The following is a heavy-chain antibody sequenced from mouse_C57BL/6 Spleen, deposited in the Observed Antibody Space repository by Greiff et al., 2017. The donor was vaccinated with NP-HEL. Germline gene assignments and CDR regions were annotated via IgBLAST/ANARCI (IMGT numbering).Heavy chain of an antibody. D-gene: IGHD1-1*01. V-gene: IGHV1-18*01. CDR3: ARGPGAVVAPYFDY. J-gene: IGHJ2*01. Sequence: EVQLQQSGPELVKPGASVKIPCKASGYTFTDYHMDWVKQSHGKSLEWIGDINPNNGGTIYNQKFKGKATLTVDKSSSTAYMELRSLTSEDTAVYYCARGPGAVVAPYFDYWGQGTTLTVSS. CDR2: INPNNGGT. CDR1: GYTFTDYH.